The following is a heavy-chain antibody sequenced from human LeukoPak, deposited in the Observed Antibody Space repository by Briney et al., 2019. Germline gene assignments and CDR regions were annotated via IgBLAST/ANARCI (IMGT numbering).Heavy chain of an antibody. CDR3: ARGDLRVVVPAAIRRAGWFDP. V-gene: IGHV4-34*01. CDR2: INHSGST. J-gene: IGHJ5*02. Sequence: PSQTLSLTCSVSGDSVSSDTGGYYWTWIRQPPGKGLEWIGEINHSGSTNYNPSLKRRVTISVDTSKNQFSLKLSSVTAADTAVYYCARGDLRVVVPAAIRRAGWFDPWGQGTLVTVSS. D-gene: IGHD2-2*02. CDR1: GDSVSSDTGGYY.